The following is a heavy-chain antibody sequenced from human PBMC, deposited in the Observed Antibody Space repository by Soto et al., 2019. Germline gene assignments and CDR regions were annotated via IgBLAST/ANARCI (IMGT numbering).Heavy chain of an antibody. J-gene: IGHJ6*02. V-gene: IGHV3-30*18. CDR2: ISYDGSNK. Sequence: PVGSLRLSCAASGFTFSSYGMHWVRQAPGKGLEWVAVISYDGSNKYYADSVKGRFTISRDNSKNTLYLQMNSLRAEDTAVYYCAKDFGEPMEYYYYGMDVWGQGTTVTVSS. D-gene: IGHD3-10*01. CDR3: AKDFGEPMEYYYYGMDV. CDR1: GFTFSSYG.